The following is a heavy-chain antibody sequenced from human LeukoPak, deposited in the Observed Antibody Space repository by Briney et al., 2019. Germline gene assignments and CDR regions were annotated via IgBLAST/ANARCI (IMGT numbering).Heavy chain of an antibody. V-gene: IGHV3-53*01. CDR3: ARGGDAFDI. CDR2: ICSGGTT. J-gene: IGHJ3*02. CDR1: DLPVSINY. D-gene: IGHD2-15*01. Sequence: GGSLRLSCAASDLPVSINYMTWVRQAPGKGLEWVSVICSGGTTFYADSVKGRFTISRDNSKNTLYLQMTSLRAEDTAVYYCARGGDAFDIWGQGTMVSVSS.